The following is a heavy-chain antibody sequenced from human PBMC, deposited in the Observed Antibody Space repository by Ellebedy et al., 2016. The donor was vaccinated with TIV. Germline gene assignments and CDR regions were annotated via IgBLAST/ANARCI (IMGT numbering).Heavy chain of an antibody. V-gene: IGHV3-23*01. J-gene: IGHJ4*02. Sequence: GESLKISCAASGFTFSPYAMAWVRQAPGKGLEWVSGIVGIGAEKYADSVKGRFTISRDNSKRTVDLQMRSVRAEDTAVYFCAKDRTSGDGYWVFDSWGQGTMVSVSS. D-gene: IGHD2-21*02. CDR3: AKDRTSGDGYWVFDS. CDR1: GFTFSPYA. CDR2: IVGIGA.